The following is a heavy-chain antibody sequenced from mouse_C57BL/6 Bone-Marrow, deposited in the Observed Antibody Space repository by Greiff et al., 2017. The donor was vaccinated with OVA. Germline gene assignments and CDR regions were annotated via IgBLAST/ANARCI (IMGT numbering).Heavy chain of an antibody. CDR3: ARSSYLFAY. Sequence: VQLQQSGAELVRPGASVKLSCTASGFNIKDDYMHWVKQRPEQGLEWIGRIDPENGDTEYAAKFQGKATITADTSSNTAYLQLSSLTSEDTAVYYCARSSYLFAYWGQGTLVTVSA. CDR2: IDPENGDT. V-gene: IGHV14-4*01. CDR1: GFNIKDDY. J-gene: IGHJ3*01. D-gene: IGHD5-1*01.